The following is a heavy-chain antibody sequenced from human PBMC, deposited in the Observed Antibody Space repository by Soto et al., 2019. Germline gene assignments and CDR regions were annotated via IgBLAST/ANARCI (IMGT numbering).Heavy chain of an antibody. CDR2: IKQDGSEK. V-gene: IGHV3-7*04. CDR1: GFTFSSYW. CDR3: ARATYYDFWSGYTN. Sequence: GGSLRLSCAASGFTFSSYWMSWVRQAPGKGLEWVANIKQDGSEKYYVDSVKGRFTISRDNAKNSLYLQMNSLRAEDTAVYYCARATYYDFWSGYTNWGQGTLVTVSS. D-gene: IGHD3-3*01. J-gene: IGHJ4*02.